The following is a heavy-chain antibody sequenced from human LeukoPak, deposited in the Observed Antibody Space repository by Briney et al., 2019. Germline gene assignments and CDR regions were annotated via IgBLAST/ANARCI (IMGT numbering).Heavy chain of an antibody. CDR2: FDPEDGET. CDR1: GYTLTELS. J-gene: IGHJ4*02. Sequence: GASVKVSCKVSGYTLTELSMHWVRQAPGKGLEWMGGFDPEDGETIYTQKFQGRVTMTEDTSTDTAYMELSSLRSEDTAVYYCATAPTTVTPYFDYWGQGTLVTVSS. D-gene: IGHD4-17*01. CDR3: ATAPTTVTPYFDY. V-gene: IGHV1-24*01.